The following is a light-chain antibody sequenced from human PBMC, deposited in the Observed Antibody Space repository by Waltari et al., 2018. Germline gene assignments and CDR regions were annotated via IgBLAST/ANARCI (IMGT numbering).Light chain of an antibody. V-gene: IGKV3-20*01. Sequence: EIVLTQSPGTLSLSPGDRATLSCRASQTVSTIALSWYQQKPGQAPRVLIYSTYNRATGIPDRFSGSGSGADFTLNSNRLAPEDFAMYYCQQYDGIVVTFGGGTKVEI. CDR3: QQYDGIVVT. CDR1: QTVSTIA. J-gene: IGKJ4*01. CDR2: STY.